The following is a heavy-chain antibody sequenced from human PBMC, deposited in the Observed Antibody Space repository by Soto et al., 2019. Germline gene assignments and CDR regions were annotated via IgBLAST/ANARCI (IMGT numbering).Heavy chain of an antibody. Sequence: ASVKVSCKASGYTFTGYYMHWVRQAPGQGLEWMGWINPNSGGTNYAQKFQGRVTMTRDTSISTAYMELSRLRSDDTAVYYCARDGKVLDTAMVPGDYWGQGTLVTGSS. V-gene: IGHV1-2*02. CDR1: GYTFTGYY. D-gene: IGHD5-18*01. J-gene: IGHJ4*02. CDR2: INPNSGGT. CDR3: ARDGKVLDTAMVPGDY.